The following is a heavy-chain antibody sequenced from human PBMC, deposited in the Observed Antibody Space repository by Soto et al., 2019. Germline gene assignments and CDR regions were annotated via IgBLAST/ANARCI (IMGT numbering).Heavy chain of an antibody. D-gene: IGHD5-18*01. CDR3: AKDRAYSYGWVYYYGMDV. Sequence: GGSLRLSCAASGFTFSSYGMHWVRQAPGKGLEWVAVISYDGSNKYYADSVKGRFTISRDNSKNTLYLQMNSLRAEDTDVYYCAKDRAYSYGWVYYYGMDVWGQGTTVTVSS. J-gene: IGHJ6*02. CDR2: ISYDGSNK. CDR1: GFTFSSYG. V-gene: IGHV3-30*18.